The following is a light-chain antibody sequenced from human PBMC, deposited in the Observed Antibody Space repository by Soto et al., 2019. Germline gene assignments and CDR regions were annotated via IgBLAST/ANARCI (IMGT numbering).Light chain of an antibody. CDR3: QHRRT. Sequence: EIVMTQSPATLSVSPGERATLSCRASQSVSSNLAWYQQKPGQAPRLLIYGASTSATGIPARFSGSGSGTEFTLTISSLQSEDFAVYYCQHRRTFGQGTKVEIK. J-gene: IGKJ1*01. CDR1: QSVSSN. V-gene: IGKV3-15*01. CDR2: GAS.